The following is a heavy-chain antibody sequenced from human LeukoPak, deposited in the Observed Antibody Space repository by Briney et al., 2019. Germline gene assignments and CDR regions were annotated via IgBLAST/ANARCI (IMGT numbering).Heavy chain of an antibody. Sequence: SVKVSCKASGGTFSSYAISWVRQAPGQGLEWMGGIIPIFGTANYAQKFQGRVTITADESTSTACMELSSLRSEDTAVYYCARDGLGSGWYGDWFDPWGQGTLVTVSS. CDR1: GGTFSSYA. CDR2: IIPIFGTA. V-gene: IGHV1-69*01. CDR3: ARDGLGSGWYGDWFDP. J-gene: IGHJ5*02. D-gene: IGHD6-19*01.